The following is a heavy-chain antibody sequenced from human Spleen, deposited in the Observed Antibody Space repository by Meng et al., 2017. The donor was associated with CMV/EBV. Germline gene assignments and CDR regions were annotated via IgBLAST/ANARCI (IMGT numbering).Heavy chain of an antibody. V-gene: IGHV3-21*01. Sequence: GESLKISCAASGFIFSSYSMSWVRQAPGKQLEWVASIYKSIRTTDIYYADSLKGRFTVSRDNAKNSLYLQMNGLRVEDTAIYYCARDRLSPFYDSGSGAHATTHGVDVWGQGTTVTVSS. CDR2: IYKSIRTTDI. J-gene: IGHJ6*02. CDR3: ARDRLSPFYDSGSGAHATTHGVDV. CDR1: GFIFSSYS. D-gene: IGHD3-3*01.